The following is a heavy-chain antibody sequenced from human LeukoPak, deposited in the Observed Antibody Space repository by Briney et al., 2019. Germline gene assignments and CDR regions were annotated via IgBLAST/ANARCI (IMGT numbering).Heavy chain of an antibody. Sequence: ASVKVSCKASGYTFTSHAMNWVRQAPGQGLEWMGWINTNTGNPTYAQGFTGRFVFSLDTSVSTAYLQISSLKAEDTAVYYCARGVVAGLATVYHYWGQGTLVTVSS. CDR2: INTNTGNP. D-gene: IGHD6-19*01. CDR3: ARGVVAGLATVYHY. V-gene: IGHV7-4-1*02. J-gene: IGHJ4*02. CDR1: GYTFTSHA.